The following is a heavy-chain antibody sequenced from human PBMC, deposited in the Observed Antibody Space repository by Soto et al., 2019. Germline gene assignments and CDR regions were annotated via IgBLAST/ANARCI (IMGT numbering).Heavy chain of an antibody. CDR3: TKDRRYGSGLTAGHNCSDC. D-gene: IGHD3-10*01. Sequence: GRMRLACTASRVRFECYVVSWARADRGKGLEWGTAISGSGGSTYYADAAKGRITISRDNSKNTLYLQMNSLRAEDTAVYYCTKDRRYGSGLTAGHNCSDCLDQ. CDR1: RVRFECYV. V-gene: IGHV3-23*01. CDR2: ISGSGGST. J-gene: IGHJ5*01.